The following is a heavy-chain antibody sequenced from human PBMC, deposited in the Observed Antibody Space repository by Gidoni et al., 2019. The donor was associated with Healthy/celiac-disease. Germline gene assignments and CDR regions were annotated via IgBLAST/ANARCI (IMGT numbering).Heavy chain of an antibody. CDR1: GSTFTSYY. CDR3: ARGESIVVVIAEAFDI. D-gene: IGHD3-22*01. V-gene: IGHV1-46*03. CDR2: INPSGSST. Sequence: QVQLVQAGAEVKKPGASVNVSCKASGSTFTSYYMIWVRQAPGQGLEWRGIINPSGSSTSYEQKFQGRVTMTRDTSTSTVYMELSSLRSEDTAVYYCARGESIVVVIAEAFDIWGQGTMVTVSS. J-gene: IGHJ3*02.